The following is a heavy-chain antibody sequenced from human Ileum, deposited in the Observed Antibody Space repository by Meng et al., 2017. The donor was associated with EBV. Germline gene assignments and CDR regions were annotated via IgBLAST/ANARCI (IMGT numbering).Heavy chain of an antibody. V-gene: IGHV4-39*07. CDR3: ARDYYYDSSPTPDY. Sequence: QLHLPEPGPVRVKPSETLSLTCTVLGGPISSSSYYWGWIRQPPGKGLEWIGSIYYSGSTYYNPSLKSRVTISVDTSKNQFSLKLSSVTAADTAVYYCARDYYYDSSPTPDYWGQGTLVTVSS. D-gene: IGHD3-22*01. CDR1: GGPISSSSYY. CDR2: IYYSGST. J-gene: IGHJ4*02.